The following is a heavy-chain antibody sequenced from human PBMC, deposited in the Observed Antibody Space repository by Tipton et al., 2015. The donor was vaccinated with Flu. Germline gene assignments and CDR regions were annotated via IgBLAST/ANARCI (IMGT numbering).Heavy chain of an antibody. CDR3: ARGGKRYNWNPWRY. V-gene: IGHV4-34*01. J-gene: IGHJ4*02. Sequence: TLSLTCAVYGGSFSGYYWSWIRQPPGKGLEWIGEINHSGSTNYNPSLKSRVTISVDTSKNQFSLKLSSVTAADTAVYYCARGGKRYNWNPWRYWGQGTLVTVSS. CDR2: INHSGST. CDR1: GGSFSGYY. D-gene: IGHD1-20*01.